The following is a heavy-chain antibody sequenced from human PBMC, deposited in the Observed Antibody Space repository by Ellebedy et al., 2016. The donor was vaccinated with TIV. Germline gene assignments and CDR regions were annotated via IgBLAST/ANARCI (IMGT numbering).Heavy chain of an antibody. Sequence: GESLKISCAASGFTFSSYWMNWVRQAPGKGLEWVGRIKSKTDGGTTDYAAPVKGRFTISRDDSKNTLFLQMNNLRNEDTAVYYCTTTYCNNTSCFYWGQGTLVTVSS. J-gene: IGHJ4*02. CDR3: TTTYCNNTSCFY. V-gene: IGHV3-15*01. D-gene: IGHD2-2*01. CDR1: GFTFSSYW. CDR2: IKSKTDGGTT.